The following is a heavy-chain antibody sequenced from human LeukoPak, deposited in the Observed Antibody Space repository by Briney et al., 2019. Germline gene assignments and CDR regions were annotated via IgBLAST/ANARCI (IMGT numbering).Heavy chain of an antibody. CDR3: ARGRQDVTMIVVVMTAVSYYLDV. J-gene: IGHJ6*03. Sequence: SETLSLTCAVYGGSLSGYYWTWIRQTPEKGLEWNGEMNPSGSTNYNPSLKSRVTISVDTSKNQFSLELSSVTAADTAVYYCARGRQDVTMIVVVMTAVSYYLDVWGKGTTVTVS. D-gene: IGHD3-22*01. CDR2: MNPSGST. V-gene: IGHV4-34*01. CDR1: GGSLSGYY.